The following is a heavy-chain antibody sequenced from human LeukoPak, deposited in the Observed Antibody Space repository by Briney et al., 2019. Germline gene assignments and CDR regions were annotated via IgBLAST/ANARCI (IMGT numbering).Heavy chain of an antibody. CDR3: ASGLPPGIIDY. Sequence: GGSLRLSCAASGFTFSSYTMNWVRQAPGKGLEWVSSISSSSNYIHYADSVKGRFTISRDDSKNTLYLQMNSLRAEDTAVYYCASGLPPGIIDYWGQGTLVTVSS. CDR1: GFTFSSYT. J-gene: IGHJ4*02. V-gene: IGHV3-21*04. CDR2: ISSSSNYI. D-gene: IGHD1-14*01.